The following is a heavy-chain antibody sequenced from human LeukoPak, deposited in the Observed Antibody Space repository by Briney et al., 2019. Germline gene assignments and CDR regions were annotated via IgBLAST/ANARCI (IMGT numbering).Heavy chain of an antibody. CDR3: ARRLAVTGRYYFDY. V-gene: IGHV4-59*01. Sequence: SETLSLTCTVSGGSISTYYWTWIRQPPERGLEWIGYIYYSGITNYNPSLKSRVTMSVDTSRNQFSLRLNSVTAADTAVCYCARRLAVTGRYYFDYWGQGSLVTVSS. CDR1: GGSISTYY. CDR2: IYYSGIT. D-gene: IGHD4-11*01. J-gene: IGHJ4*02.